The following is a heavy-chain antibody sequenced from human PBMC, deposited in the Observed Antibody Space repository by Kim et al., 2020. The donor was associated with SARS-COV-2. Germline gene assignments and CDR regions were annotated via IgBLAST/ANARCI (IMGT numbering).Heavy chain of an antibody. D-gene: IGHD5-12*01. V-gene: IGHV3-23*01. Sequence: GGSLRLSCAASGFTFSSYAMSWVRPAPGKGLEWVSAISGSGGSTYYADSVKGRFTISRDNSKNTLYLQMNSLGAEDTAVYYCAKGGTSGYSGYDSCYYYYYGMDVWGQGTTVTVSS. J-gene: IGHJ6*02. CDR1: GFTFSSYA. CDR2: ISGSGGST. CDR3: AKGGTSGYSGYDSCYYYYYGMDV.